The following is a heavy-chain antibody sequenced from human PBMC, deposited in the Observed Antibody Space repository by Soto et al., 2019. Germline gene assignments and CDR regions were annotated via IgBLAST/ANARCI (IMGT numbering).Heavy chain of an antibody. CDR3: ARGLYYYYYMDV. CDR2: INANSGNT. CDR1: GYTFTSYG. J-gene: IGHJ6*03. Sequence: GASVKVSCKASGYTFTSYGISWVRQATGQGLEWMGWINANSGNTDYAQKFQGRVTMTRNTSISTAYMELSSLRSEDTAVYYCARGLYYYYYMDVWGKGTTVTVSS. V-gene: IGHV1-8*02.